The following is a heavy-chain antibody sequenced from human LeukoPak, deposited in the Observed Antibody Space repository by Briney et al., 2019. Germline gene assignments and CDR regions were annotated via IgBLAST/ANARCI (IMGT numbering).Heavy chain of an antibody. J-gene: IGHJ4*02. Sequence: SETLSLTCAVSGGSISSSNWWSWVRQPPGKGLEWIGEIYHSGSTNYNPSLKSRVTISVDKSKNQFSLKLSSVTAADTAVYYCASLQHRSSWFDYWGQGTLVTVSS. CDR2: IYHSGST. V-gene: IGHV4-4*02. CDR3: ASLQHRSSWFDY. CDR1: GGSISSSNW. D-gene: IGHD6-13*01.